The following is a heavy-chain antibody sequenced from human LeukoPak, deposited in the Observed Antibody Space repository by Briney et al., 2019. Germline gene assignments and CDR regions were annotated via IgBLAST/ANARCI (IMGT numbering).Heavy chain of an antibody. CDR2: INPKSGGT. CDR1: GYTFTGYY. V-gene: IGHV1-2*02. D-gene: IGHD1-14*01. CDR3: ARATAENDY. Sequence: ASVKVSCKASGYTFTGYYMHWARQAPGQGLEWMGWINPKSGGTNYLQKFQGRVTTTRDTSISTAYMELSRLRSDDTAVYYCARATAENDYWGQGTLVTVSS. J-gene: IGHJ4*02.